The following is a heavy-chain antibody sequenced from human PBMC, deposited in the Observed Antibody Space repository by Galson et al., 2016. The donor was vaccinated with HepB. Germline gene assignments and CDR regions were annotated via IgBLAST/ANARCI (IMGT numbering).Heavy chain of an antibody. CDR3: ARGRRSYGMDV. V-gene: IGHV3-13*01. Sequence: SLRLSCATSGFTFSNYDMHWVRQPIGKGLECVSGIGSRGDTYYPDSVKGRFTISRENAQNSFYLQLNSLRAEDTAVYYCARGRRSYGMDVWGQGTTVTV. CDR1: GFTFSNYD. CDR2: IGSRGDT. J-gene: IGHJ6*02.